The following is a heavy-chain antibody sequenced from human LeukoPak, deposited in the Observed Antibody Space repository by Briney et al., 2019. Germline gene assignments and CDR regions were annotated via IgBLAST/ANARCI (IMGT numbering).Heavy chain of an antibody. D-gene: IGHD3-9*01. CDR2: IYYSGST. J-gene: IGHJ3*02. CDR3: ARQLLYYDILTGYYPDAFDI. V-gene: IGHV4-59*08. Sequence: SETLSLTCTVSGGSISSYYWSWIRQPPGKGLEWIGYIYYSGSTNYNLSLKSRVTISVDTSKNQFSLKLSSVTAADTAVYYCARQLLYYDILTGYYPDAFDIWGQGTMVTVSS. CDR1: GGSISSYY.